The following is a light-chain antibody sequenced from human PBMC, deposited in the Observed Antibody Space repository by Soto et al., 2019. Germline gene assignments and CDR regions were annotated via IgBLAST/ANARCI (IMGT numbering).Light chain of an antibody. J-gene: IGKJ5*01. CDR1: QSVISTY. CDR3: QQYGSSPIT. V-gene: IGKV3-20*01. CDR2: GAS. Sequence: EIVLTQSPVTMSASPGQRANLYCXXSQSVISTYLAWYQQKPGQAPRLLIYGASSRATGIPDRFSGSGSGTDFTLTISRLEPEDFAVYYCQQYGSSPITFGQGTRLEIK.